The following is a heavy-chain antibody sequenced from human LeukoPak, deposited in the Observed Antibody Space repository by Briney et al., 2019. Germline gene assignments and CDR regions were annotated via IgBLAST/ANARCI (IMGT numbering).Heavy chain of an antibody. J-gene: IGHJ3*02. CDR2: IYHSGST. CDR1: GGSISSGGYS. V-gene: IGHV4-30-2*01. CDR3: ARALGWSLGFDI. D-gene: IGHD1-26*01. Sequence: PSETLSLTCAVSGGSISSGGYSWSWIRQPPGKGLEWIGYIYHSGSTYYNPSLKSRVTISVDRSKNQFSLKLSSVTAADTAVYYCARALGWSLGFDIWGQGTMVTVSS.